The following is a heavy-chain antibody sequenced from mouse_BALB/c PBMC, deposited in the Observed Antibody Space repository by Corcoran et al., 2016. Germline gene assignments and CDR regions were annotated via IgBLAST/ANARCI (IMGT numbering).Heavy chain of an antibody. CDR1: GYTFTSYV. V-gene: IGHV1S45*01. CDR3: ARDYDYNFDY. J-gene: IGHJ2*01. D-gene: IGHD2-4*01. Sequence: EVQLQQSGPELVKPGASVKMSCKASGYTFTSYVMHWVKQKPGQGLEWIGDINPNNGGTSYNQKFKGKATLTVDKSSSTAYMQLNSLTSEDSAVYYCARDYDYNFDYWGQGTTLTVSS. CDR2: INPNNGGT.